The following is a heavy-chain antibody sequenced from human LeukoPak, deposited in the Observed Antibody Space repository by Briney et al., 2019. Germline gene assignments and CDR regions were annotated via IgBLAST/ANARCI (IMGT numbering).Heavy chain of an antibody. J-gene: IGHJ3*01. CDR2: IGGSCSYA. Sequence: GGSLRLSCVASDFTFATYAMTWVRLTPGKGLEGVSSIGGSCSYAIYADSVRGRFTVSRDNSKNTLYLQMNSLRAEDTAVYYCGRDPNGDYVGAFEFWGQGTMVTVSS. D-gene: IGHD4-17*01. CDR3: GRDPNGDYVGAFEF. CDR1: DFTFATYA. V-gene: IGHV3-23*01.